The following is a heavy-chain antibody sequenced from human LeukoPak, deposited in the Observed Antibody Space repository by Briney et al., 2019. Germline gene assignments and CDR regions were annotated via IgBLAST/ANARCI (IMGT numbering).Heavy chain of an antibody. CDR2: ISYDGSNK. CDR3: ASFYHYGMDV. D-gene: IGHD3-16*02. Sequence: GGSLRLSCAASGFTFSSYAMHWVRQAPGKGLEWVAVISYDGSNKYYADSVKGRFTISRDNSKNTLYLQMNSLRAEDTAVYYCASFYHYGMDVWGQGTTVTVSS. V-gene: IGHV3-30-3*01. J-gene: IGHJ6*02. CDR1: GFTFSSYA.